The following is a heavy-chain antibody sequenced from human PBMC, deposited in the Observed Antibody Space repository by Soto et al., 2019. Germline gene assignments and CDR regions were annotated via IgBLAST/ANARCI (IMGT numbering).Heavy chain of an antibody. V-gene: IGHV4-34*01. CDR3: ARIAAAGTI. D-gene: IGHD6-13*01. J-gene: IGHJ4*02. CDR2: INHSGST. CDR1: GGSFSGYY. Sequence: SETLSLTCAVYGGSFSGYYWTWIRQPPGTGLEWIGEINHSGSTNYNPSLKSRVTISVDTSKNQFSLKMSSVTAADTAVYYCARIAAAGTIWSQGTLVTVSS.